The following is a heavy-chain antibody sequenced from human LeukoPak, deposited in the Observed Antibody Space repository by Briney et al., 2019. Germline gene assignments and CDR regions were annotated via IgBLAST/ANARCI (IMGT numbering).Heavy chain of an antibody. CDR1: GFTFSDHY. Sequence: GGSLRLSCAASGFTFSDHYMDWVRQPPGKGLEWVGRTRNKANSYTTEYAASVKGRFTISRDDSKNSLYLQMNSLKTEDTAVYYCARGGDGYNTLNYWGQGTLVTVSS. D-gene: IGHD5-24*01. CDR2: TRNKANSYTT. V-gene: IGHV3-72*01. CDR3: ARGGDGYNTLNY. J-gene: IGHJ4*02.